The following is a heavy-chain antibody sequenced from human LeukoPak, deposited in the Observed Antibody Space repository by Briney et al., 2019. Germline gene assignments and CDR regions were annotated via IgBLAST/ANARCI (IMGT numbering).Heavy chain of an antibody. CDR1: GFTFSSYS. V-gene: IGHV3-48*01. D-gene: IGHD3-10*01. CDR2: ISSGSSTI. J-gene: IGHJ4*02. Sequence: PGGSLRLSCAASGFTFSSYSMNWVRQAPGKGLEWVSYISSGSSTIYYADSVKGRFTISRDNSKNTLYLQMNSLRADDTAVYYCARVPRYYGSGSPHYWGQGTLVTVSS. CDR3: ARVPRYYGSGSPHY.